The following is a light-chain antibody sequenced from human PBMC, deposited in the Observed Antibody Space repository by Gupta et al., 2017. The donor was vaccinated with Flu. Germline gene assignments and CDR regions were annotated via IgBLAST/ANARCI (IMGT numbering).Light chain of an antibody. V-gene: IGKV3-15*01. CDR3: QQYNNWPRQEMYT. CDR2: GAS. CDR1: QSVSSN. J-gene: IGKJ2*01. Sequence: EIVMTQSPATLSVSPGERATLSCRASQSVSSNLAWYQQKPGQAPRLLIYGASTRATGIPARFSGSGSGTEFTLTISSLQSEDFAVYYCQQYNNWPRQEMYTFGQGTKLEIK.